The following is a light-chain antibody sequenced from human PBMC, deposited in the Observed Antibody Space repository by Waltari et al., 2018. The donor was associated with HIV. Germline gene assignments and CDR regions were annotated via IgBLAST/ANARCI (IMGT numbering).Light chain of an antibody. Sequence: DIQMTQSPSSLPASVGDRVTITCRASQSISNYLNWYQQKPGKAPKLLIYAASNLQSGVPSGFSGSGSGTDFTLTISSLQPEDFATYYCQQSYNTSYSFGQGTKLEIK. J-gene: IGKJ2*03. V-gene: IGKV1-39*01. CDR2: AAS. CDR3: QQSYNTSYS. CDR1: QSISNY.